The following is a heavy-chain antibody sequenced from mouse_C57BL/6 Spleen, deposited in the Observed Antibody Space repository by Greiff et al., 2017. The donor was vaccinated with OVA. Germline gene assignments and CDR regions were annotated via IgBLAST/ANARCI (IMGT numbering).Heavy chain of an antibody. CDR3: ARGGTVVATEYFDD. V-gene: IGHV1-55*01. CDR2: IYPGSGST. J-gene: IGHJ2*01. Sequence: VQLQQPGAELVKPGASVKMSCKASGYTFTSYWITWVKQRPGQGLEWIGDIYPGSGSTNYNEKFKSKATLTVDTSSSTAYMQLSSLTSEDSAVYYCARGGTVVATEYFDDGGQGTTLAVSS. D-gene: IGHD1-1*01. CDR1: GYTFTSYW.